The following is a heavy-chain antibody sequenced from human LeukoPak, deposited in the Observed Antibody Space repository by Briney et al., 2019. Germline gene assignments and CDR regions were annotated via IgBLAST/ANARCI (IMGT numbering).Heavy chain of an antibody. Sequence: GGSLRLSCAASGFTFSSYAMSWVRQAPGKGLEWVSAISGSGGSTYYADSVKGRFTISRDNAKNSLYLQMNSLRAEDTAVYYCAREESYGDYTIDYWGQGTLVTVSS. J-gene: IGHJ4*02. D-gene: IGHD4-17*01. CDR1: GFTFSSYA. CDR2: ISGSGGST. V-gene: IGHV3-23*01. CDR3: AREESYGDYTIDY.